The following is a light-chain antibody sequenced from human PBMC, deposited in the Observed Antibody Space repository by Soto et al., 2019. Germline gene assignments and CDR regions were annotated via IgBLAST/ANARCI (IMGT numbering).Light chain of an antibody. CDR2: EAS. V-gene: IGKV1-39*01. CDR1: QSIAIY. Sequence: DIQMTQSPSSLSASVGDRVTITCRASQSIAIYLNWYQQKPGKAPKLLIYEASSLQSGVPSRFSGSGSGTDFTLTISSPQPEDFAVYYCQQSYSTHFGQGTRLEIK. CDR3: QQSYSTH. J-gene: IGKJ5*01.